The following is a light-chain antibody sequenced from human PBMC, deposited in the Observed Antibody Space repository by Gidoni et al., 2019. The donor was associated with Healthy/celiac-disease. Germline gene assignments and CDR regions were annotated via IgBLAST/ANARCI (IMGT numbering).Light chain of an antibody. Sequence: DIQMTQSPSSLSAYVGDRVTITCRASQSISSYLDWYQQKPGKAPKLLIYAASSLESGVPSRFSGSGSGTDFTLTISSLQPEDFATYYCQQNYSTPITFGPGTKVDIK. CDR2: AAS. CDR1: QSISSY. V-gene: IGKV1-39*01. J-gene: IGKJ3*01. CDR3: QQNYSTPIT.